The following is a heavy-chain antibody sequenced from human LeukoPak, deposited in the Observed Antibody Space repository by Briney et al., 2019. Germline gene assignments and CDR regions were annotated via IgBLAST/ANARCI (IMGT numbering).Heavy chain of an antibody. D-gene: IGHD2-2*01. J-gene: IGHJ6*02. Sequence: ASVKVSCKASGFTFTRYDINWVRQAPGQGLEWMGRINPNSGGTNYAQKFQGRVTMTRDTSISTAYMELSRLRSDDTAVYYCAREKVRQSGMDVWGQGTTVTVSS. V-gene: IGHV1-2*06. CDR1: GFTFTRYD. CDR3: AREKVRQSGMDV. CDR2: INPNSGGT.